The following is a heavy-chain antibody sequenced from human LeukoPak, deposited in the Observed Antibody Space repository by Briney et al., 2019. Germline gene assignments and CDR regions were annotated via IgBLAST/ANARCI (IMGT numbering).Heavy chain of an antibody. D-gene: IGHD1-26*01. J-gene: IGHJ4*02. CDR2: ISYDGSNK. Sequence: QPGGSLRLSCAASGFTFSSYAMHWVRQAPGKGLEWVAVISYDGSNKYYADSVKGRFTISRDNSKNTLDLQMNSLRAEDTAVYYCARDRAGATDYFDYWGQGTLVTVSS. CDR1: GFTFSSYA. CDR3: ARDRAGATDYFDY. V-gene: IGHV3-30-3*01.